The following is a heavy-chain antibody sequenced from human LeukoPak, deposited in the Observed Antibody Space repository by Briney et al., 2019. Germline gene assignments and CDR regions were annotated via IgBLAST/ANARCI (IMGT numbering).Heavy chain of an antibody. CDR1: GVTFSNFG. V-gene: IGHV3-30*18. D-gene: IGHD1-26*01. CDR3: AKSLGAALDF. CDR2: ISYDGSHK. Sequence: GGSLRLSCAASGVTFSNFGMHWVRQAPGKRLEWVAIISYDGSHKYYADSVRGRFTISRDNSKNTLYLQMNSLRSEDTALYYCAKSLGAALDFWGQGTLVTVSS. J-gene: IGHJ4*02.